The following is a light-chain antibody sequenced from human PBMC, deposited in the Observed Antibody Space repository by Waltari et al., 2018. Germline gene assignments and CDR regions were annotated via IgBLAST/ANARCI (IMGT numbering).Light chain of an antibody. J-gene: IGLJ2*01. CDR3: QVWDSSSDHVV. CDR1: NVGSKS. CDR2: DDT. V-gene: IGLV3-21*02. Sequence: SYVVTQSPSVSVAPGQTATITCGGDNVGSKSVHWYHQKPGQAPVLVVYDDTDRPSGSHERFTGPNAGKTATLTISRVESGDEADYYWQVWDSSSDHVVCGGGTKLTVL.